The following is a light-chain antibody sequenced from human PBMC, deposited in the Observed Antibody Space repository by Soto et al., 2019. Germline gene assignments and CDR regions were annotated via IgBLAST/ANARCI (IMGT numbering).Light chain of an antibody. CDR3: QQRNTWPFT. V-gene: IGKV3-11*01. J-gene: IGKJ3*01. CDR2: DAS. CDR1: QDVDSY. Sequence: EILLTQSPATLSLSPGERATLSCRASQDVDSYLAWYQQTPGQAPRLLIYDASNRAPGIPARFSGGGSGTDFTLTISSLAPEDFAVYYCQQRNTWPFTFGPGTKVDIK.